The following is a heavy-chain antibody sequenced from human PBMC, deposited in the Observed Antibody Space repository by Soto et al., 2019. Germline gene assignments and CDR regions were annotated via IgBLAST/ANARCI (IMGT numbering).Heavy chain of an antibody. CDR1: GGSISSYY. Sequence: PSETLSLTCTVSGGSISSYYWSWIRQPAGKGLEWIGRIYTSGSTNYNPSLKSRVTMSVDTSKNQFSLKLSSVTAADTAVYYCAREGRYYYDSSGYYYDWGQGTLVTVSS. CDR2: IYTSGST. D-gene: IGHD3-22*01. J-gene: IGHJ4*02. V-gene: IGHV4-4*07. CDR3: AREGRYYYDSSGYYYD.